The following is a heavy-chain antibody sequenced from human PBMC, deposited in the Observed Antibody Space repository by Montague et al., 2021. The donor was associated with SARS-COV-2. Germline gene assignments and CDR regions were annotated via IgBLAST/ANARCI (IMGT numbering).Heavy chain of an antibody. CDR1: GGSISSGSYY. CDR2: IYTSGST. Sequence: TLSLTCTVSGGSISSGSYYWSWIRQPAGKGLEWIGRIYTSGSTNYNPSLKSRVTVSVDTSKNQFSLKLSSVTAADTAVYYCARSSGGYCSSTSCYAYYYYYMDVWGKGTTGTVSS. V-gene: IGHV4-61*02. CDR3: ARSSGGYCSSTSCYAYYYYYMDV. D-gene: IGHD2-2*01. J-gene: IGHJ6*03.